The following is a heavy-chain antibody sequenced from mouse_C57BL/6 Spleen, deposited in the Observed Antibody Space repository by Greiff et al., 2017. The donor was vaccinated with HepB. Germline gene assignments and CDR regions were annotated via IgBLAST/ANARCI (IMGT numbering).Heavy chain of an antibody. D-gene: IGHD1-1*01. J-gene: IGHJ2*01. CDR2: INPGSGGT. CDR1: GYAFTNYL. CDR3: ARDYYGSSYYFDY. V-gene: IGHV1-54*01. Sequence: VQLKESGAELVRPGTSVKVSCKASGYAFTNYLIEWVKQRPGQGLEWIGVINPGSGGTNYNENFKGKATLTADKSSSTAYMQLSSLTAEDSAVYFCARDYYGSSYYFDYWGQGTTLTVSS.